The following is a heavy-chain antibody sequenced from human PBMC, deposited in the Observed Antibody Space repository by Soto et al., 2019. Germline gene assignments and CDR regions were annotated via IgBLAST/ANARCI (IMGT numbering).Heavy chain of an antibody. J-gene: IGHJ4*02. CDR1: GYSFTNYP. CDR3: AREIKMMFLATAH. CDR2: ISAYSGDT. V-gene: IGHV1-18*01. D-gene: IGHD3-10*02. Sequence: VKVSCKASGYSFTNYPIAWVRRAPGQGLEWMGWISAYSGDTNYAQKFQGRVTMTRDTSTTTAYLELRSLRSDDTAVYYCAREIKMMFLATAHWGQGPLVTVSS.